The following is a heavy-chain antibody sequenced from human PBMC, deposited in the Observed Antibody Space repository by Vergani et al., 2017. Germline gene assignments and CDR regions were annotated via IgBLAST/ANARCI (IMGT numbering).Heavy chain of an antibody. J-gene: IGHJ4*02. D-gene: IGHD3-3*01. Sequence: QVQLVQSGAEVKKPGSSVKVSCKASGGTFSSSAISWVRQAPGQGLEWMGGIIPIFGTANYAQKFQGRVTITADESTSTAYMELSSLRSEDTAVYYCAGGGITIFGVVMGGALDYWGQGTLVTVSS. CDR3: AGGGITIFGVVMGGALDY. CDR1: GGTFSSSA. V-gene: IGHV1-69*01. CDR2: IIPIFGTA.